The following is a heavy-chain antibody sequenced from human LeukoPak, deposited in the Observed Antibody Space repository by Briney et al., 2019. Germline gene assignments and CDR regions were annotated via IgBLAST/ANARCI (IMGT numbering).Heavy chain of an antibody. Sequence: EASVKVSCKTSGYTFTGYYMHWVRQAPGQWLEWMGWINPNSGGTNYAQKFQGRVTMTRDTSISTAYMELSRLRSDDTAVYYCARGITMVRGYYYYYYMDVWGKGTTVTVSS. D-gene: IGHD3-10*01. V-gene: IGHV1-2*02. CDR2: INPNSGGT. CDR3: ARGITMVRGYYYYYYMDV. J-gene: IGHJ6*03. CDR1: GYTFTGYY.